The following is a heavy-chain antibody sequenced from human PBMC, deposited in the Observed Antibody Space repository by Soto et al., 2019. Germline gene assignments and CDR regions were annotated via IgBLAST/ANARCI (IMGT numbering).Heavy chain of an antibody. J-gene: IGHJ4*02. CDR2: IIPIFGTA. V-gene: IGHV1-69*06. D-gene: IGHD6-19*01. CDR3: ARSRAVAGSYYFDY. Sequence: GASVKVSCKASGGTFSSYAISWVRQAPGQGLEWMGGIIPIFGTANYAQKFQGRVTITADKSTSTAYMELSSLRSEDTAVYYCARSRAVAGSYYFDYWGQGTLVTVSS. CDR1: GGTFSSYA.